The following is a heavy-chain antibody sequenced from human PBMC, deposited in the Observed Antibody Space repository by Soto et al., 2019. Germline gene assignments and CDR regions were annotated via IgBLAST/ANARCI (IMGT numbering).Heavy chain of an antibody. CDR1: GGSISSYY. D-gene: IGHD6-19*01. V-gene: IGHV4-59*08. CDR2: IYYSGST. Sequence: PSETLSLTCTVSGGSISSYYWSWIRQPPGKGLEWIGYIYYSGSTNYNPSLKSRVTISVDTSKNQFSLKLSSVTAADTAVYYCARQEAVAVPFDYWGQGTLVTVSS. J-gene: IGHJ4*02. CDR3: ARQEAVAVPFDY.